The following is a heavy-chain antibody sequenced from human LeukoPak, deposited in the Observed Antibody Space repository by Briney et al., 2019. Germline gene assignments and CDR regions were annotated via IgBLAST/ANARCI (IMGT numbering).Heavy chain of an antibody. Sequence: PGGSLRLSCAASGFTFSSYSMNWVRQAPRKGLEWVSSIGSSSSYIYYADSVKGRFTISRDNAKNSLYLQMNSLRAEDTAVYYCARDPKAVANWFDPWGQGTLVTVSS. CDR1: GFTFSSYS. V-gene: IGHV3-21*01. J-gene: IGHJ5*02. CDR2: IGSSSSYI. CDR3: ARDPKAVANWFDP. D-gene: IGHD6-19*01.